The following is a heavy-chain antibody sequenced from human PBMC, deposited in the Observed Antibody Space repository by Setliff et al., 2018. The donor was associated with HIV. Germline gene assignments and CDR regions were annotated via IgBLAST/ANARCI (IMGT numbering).Heavy chain of an antibody. D-gene: IGHD3-10*01. CDR3: AKKTAAYTSGSWLHY. V-gene: IGHV3-21*01. Sequence: PGGSLRLSCVTSGFTFGDYAMSWVRQAPGKGLEWVSFLSSTNKYINYADSVKGRFTISRDNAKNSLYLQMNSLRAEDTAVYYCAKKTAAYTSGSWLHYWGQGTLVTVSS. J-gene: IGHJ4*02. CDR1: GFTFGDYA. CDR2: LSSTNKYI.